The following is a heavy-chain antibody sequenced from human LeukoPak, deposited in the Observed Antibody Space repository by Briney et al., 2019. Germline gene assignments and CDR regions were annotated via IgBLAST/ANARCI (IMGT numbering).Heavy chain of an antibody. V-gene: IGHV3-30*18. CDR1: GFTFSSYG. CDR3: AKEGNVVLPAFDY. Sequence: GGSLRLSCAASGFTFSSYGMHWVRQAPGKGLEWVAVISYDGSNKYYADSVKGRFTISRDNSKNTLYLQMNSLRAEDTAVYYCAKEGNVVLPAFDYWGQGTLVTVSS. J-gene: IGHJ4*02. CDR2: ISYDGSNK. D-gene: IGHD2-2*01.